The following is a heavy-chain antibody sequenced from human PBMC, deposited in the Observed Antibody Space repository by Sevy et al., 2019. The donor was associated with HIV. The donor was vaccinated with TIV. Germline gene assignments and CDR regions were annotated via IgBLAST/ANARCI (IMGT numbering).Heavy chain of an antibody. D-gene: IGHD4-4*01. CDR1: DVSMTTYY. J-gene: IGHJ2*01. V-gene: IGHV4-59*01. CDR2: VHYTGSS. Sequence: SETLSLTCSVSDVSMTTYYWSWFRQTPGKGLEWIANVHYTGSSNYNPSLQGRVTISVDTSKRQFSLKLNPVTAADTAVYYCAKDLGTATTHYWFFGLWGRGTLVTVSS. CDR3: AKDLGTATTHYWFFGL.